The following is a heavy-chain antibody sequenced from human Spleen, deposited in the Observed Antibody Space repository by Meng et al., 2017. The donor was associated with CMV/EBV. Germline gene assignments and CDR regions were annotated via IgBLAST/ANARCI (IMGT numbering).Heavy chain of an antibody. J-gene: IGHJ5*02. D-gene: IGHD1-14*01. Sequence: QSQAREAGPGLVNPSQTPSLTCTVSGGSMGRGYYFWNWIRQPPGKGLEWIGYIYYNGNTYYNPSLKSRVTISIDTSKNQFSLKLSSVTAADTAVYYCARAEYYNGFDPWGQGTLVTVSS. CDR2: IYYNGNT. CDR1: GGSMGRGYYF. V-gene: IGHV4-30-4*01. CDR3: ARAEYYNGFDP.